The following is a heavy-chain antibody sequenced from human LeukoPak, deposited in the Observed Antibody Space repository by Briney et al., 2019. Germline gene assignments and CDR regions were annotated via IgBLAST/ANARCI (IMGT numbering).Heavy chain of an antibody. V-gene: IGHV4-38-2*01. CDR2: IYTSGST. J-gene: IGHJ3*02. CDR3: ASANGIVGATTGRGAFDI. D-gene: IGHD1-26*01. Sequence: SSETLSLTCAVSGYSISSGYYWGWIRQPPGKGLEWIGRIYTSGSTNYNPSLKSRVTISVDTSKNQFSLKLSSVTAADTAVYYRASANGIVGATTGRGAFDIWGQGTMVTVSS. CDR1: GYSISSGYY.